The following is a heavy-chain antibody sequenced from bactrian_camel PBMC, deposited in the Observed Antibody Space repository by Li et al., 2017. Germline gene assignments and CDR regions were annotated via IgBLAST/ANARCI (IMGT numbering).Heavy chain of an antibody. D-gene: IGHD4*01. J-gene: IGHJ4*01. Sequence: HVQLVESGGGSVQAGGSLRLSCEDVGYSYCTYDMSWYRQSPGKEREGVAAIDSDGTTSYADSVKGRFTISQDNAQNTLYLQMNSLKPEDTAIYYCAADFPCPIPTILIAECDYRGQGTQVTVS. CDR2: IDSDGTT. V-gene: IGHV3S53*01. CDR1: GYSYCTYD. CDR3: AADFPCPIPTILIAECDY.